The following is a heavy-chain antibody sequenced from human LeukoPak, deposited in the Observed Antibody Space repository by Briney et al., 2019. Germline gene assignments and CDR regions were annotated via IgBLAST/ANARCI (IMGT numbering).Heavy chain of an antibody. J-gene: IGHJ3*01. Sequence: GESLKISCKGSGYTFTNHWIGWVRQMPGKGLEWMGIIYSGDSDTKYSPSFQGQVTISVDKSVSTAYLQWSSLKASDTAIYYCARRESAAVTGSDAFDFWGQGTVVTVSP. V-gene: IGHV5-51*01. CDR3: ARRESAAVTGSDAFDF. CDR1: GYTFTNHW. D-gene: IGHD6-19*01. CDR2: IYSGDSDT.